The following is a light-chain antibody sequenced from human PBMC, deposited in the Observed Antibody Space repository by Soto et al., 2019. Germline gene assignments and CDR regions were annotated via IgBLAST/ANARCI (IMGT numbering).Light chain of an antibody. V-gene: IGKV1-27*01. CDR1: QSISNY. CDR2: AAF. CDR3: QNKNSATQT. Sequence: DIQMTQSPSSLSASVGDRVTITCRASQSISNYLAWYQQKSGKVPKLLIYAAFTLQSVATSRFSGSGSGTDFTLTIRRLQPEDVATNYCQNKNSATQTCGQGTKVQIK. J-gene: IGKJ1*01.